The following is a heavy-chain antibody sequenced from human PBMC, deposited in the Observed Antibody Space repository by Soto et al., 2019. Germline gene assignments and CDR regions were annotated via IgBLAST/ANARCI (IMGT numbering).Heavy chain of an antibody. V-gene: IGHV4-34*01. J-gene: IGHJ6*03. CDR2: INHSGST. D-gene: IGHD1-1*01. Sequence: QVQLQQWGAGLLKPSETLSLTCAVYGGSFSGYYWSWIRQPPGKGLEWIGEINHSGSTNYNPSLKSRVTISVDTSKNQFSLKLSSVTAADTAVYYCARKATGTTLRFPYYYYYMDVWGKGTTVTVSS. CDR1: GGSFSGYY. CDR3: ARKATGTTLRFPYYYYYMDV.